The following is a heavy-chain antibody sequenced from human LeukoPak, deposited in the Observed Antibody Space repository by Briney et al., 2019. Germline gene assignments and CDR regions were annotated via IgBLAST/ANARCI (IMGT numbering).Heavy chain of an antibody. CDR3: ARWWDHYGGGWGFDY. Sequence: SETLSLTCTVSGASISGYFWSWVRQPPGKQLEWIGYIYNSGTTAHNPSLKSRVTISADTSTNQFSLRLSSVTAADTAVYYCARWWDHYGGGWGFDYWGQGTLVTVSS. CDR1: GASISGYF. D-gene: IGHD3-10*01. CDR2: IYNSGTT. V-gene: IGHV4-4*08. J-gene: IGHJ4*02.